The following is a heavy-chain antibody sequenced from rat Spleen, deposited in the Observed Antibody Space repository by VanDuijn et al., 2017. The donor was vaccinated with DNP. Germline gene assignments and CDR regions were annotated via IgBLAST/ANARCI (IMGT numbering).Heavy chain of an antibody. J-gene: IGHJ2*01. CDR1: GFIFSNYD. CDR2: INPSGGSS. D-gene: IGHD1-12*02. Sequence: EVQLVESGGGLVQPGRSLKLSCAVSGFIFSNYDMAWVRQAPTKGLEWVASINPSGGSSYYRASVKGRFTISRDNAKSTLYLQMDSLRSEETATYYCASSMGSYYPYYFDYWGQGVMVTVSS. V-gene: IGHV5-19*01. CDR3: ASSMGSYYPYYFDY.